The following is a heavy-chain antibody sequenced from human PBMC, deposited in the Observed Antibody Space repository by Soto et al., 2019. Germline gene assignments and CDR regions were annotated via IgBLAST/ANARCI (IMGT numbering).Heavy chain of an antibody. Sequence: PSETLSLTCTVSGGSINSGDSYWNWIRQHPEKGLEWIGYINYRGSTFYNPSLKSRIIISVGTSKNQFSLKLSSVTAADTAVYYCARDAPGVAPYWGQGTLVTAPQ. J-gene: IGHJ4*02. CDR1: GGSINSGDSY. D-gene: IGHD2-15*01. CDR3: ARDAPGVAPY. CDR2: INYRGST. V-gene: IGHV4-31*03.